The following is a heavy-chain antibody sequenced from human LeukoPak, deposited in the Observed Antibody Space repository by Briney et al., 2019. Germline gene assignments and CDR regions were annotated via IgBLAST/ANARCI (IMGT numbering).Heavy chain of an antibody. V-gene: IGHV3-11*03. Sequence: GGSLRLSCAVSGFTFGDDYMSWIRQAPGQGLEWVSYISNSGGYTNYADSVAGRFTISRDNAENSLYLQMNSLRAEHTAVYYCARSRGAGPGAYFDYWGQGTLVTVTS. CDR1: GFTFGDDY. J-gene: IGHJ4*02. CDR2: ISNSGGYT. D-gene: IGHD6-19*01. CDR3: ARSRGAGPGAYFDY.